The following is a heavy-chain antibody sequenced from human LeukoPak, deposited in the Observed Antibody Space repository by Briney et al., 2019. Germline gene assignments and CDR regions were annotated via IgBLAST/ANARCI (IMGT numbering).Heavy chain of an antibody. D-gene: IGHD2-15*01. CDR1: GYTFTSYG. CDR2: ISAYNGNT. Sequence: GASVKVSCKASGYTFTSYGISWVRQAPGQGLEWMGWISAYNGNTNYAQKLQGRVTMTTDTSTSTAYMELRSLRSDDTAVYYCATEGYCSGGSCYSVYWGQGTLVTVSS. J-gene: IGHJ4*02. CDR3: ATEGYCSGGSCYSVY. V-gene: IGHV1-18*01.